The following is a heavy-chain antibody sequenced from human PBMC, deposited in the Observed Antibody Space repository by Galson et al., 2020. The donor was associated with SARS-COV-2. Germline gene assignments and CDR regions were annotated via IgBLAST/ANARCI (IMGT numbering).Heavy chain of an antibody. J-gene: IGHJ6*02. V-gene: IGHV3-48*02. CDR2: ISSTGSTI. CDR3: ARVPAVVVSATRYYHYGMDV. CDR1: GFTFSNYS. Sequence: TGGSLRLSCAASGFTFSNYSMNWVRQAPGKGLEWVSYISSTGSTIYYAVSVKGRFTISRDNAKNSLYLQMNSLRDEDTAVYYCARVPAVVVSATRYYHYGMDVWGQGTTVTVSS. D-gene: IGHD2-21*02.